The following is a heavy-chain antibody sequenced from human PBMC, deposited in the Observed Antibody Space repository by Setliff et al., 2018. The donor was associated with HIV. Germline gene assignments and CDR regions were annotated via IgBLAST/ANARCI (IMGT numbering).Heavy chain of an antibody. V-gene: IGHV1-46*01. D-gene: IGHD5-12*01. Sequence: ASVKVSCKPSGYSFTNHYMHWVRQAPGQGLEWMGVINPTGGSTRNTQKFQGIVAMTRDTSTSTVYMELSSLRSEDTAVYYCASAGAWQRNALDIWGQGTMVTV. CDR1: GYSFTNHY. CDR2: INPTGGST. CDR3: ASAGAWQRNALDI. J-gene: IGHJ3*02.